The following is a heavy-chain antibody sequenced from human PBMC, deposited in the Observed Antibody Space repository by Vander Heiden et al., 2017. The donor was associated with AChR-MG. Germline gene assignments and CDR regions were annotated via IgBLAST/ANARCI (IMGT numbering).Heavy chain of an antibody. Sequence: QVQLVDSGGGVVQPGRSLRLSCAPPGFTFRTYGMHWVRQAPGKGLEGVAVISDDGSNKYYVDSVKGRFTISRDNFKNTLYLEMNSLRAEDTAVYYCAKDNGNGRAPEFLNYWGQGILVTVSS. CDR1: GFTFRTYG. CDR3: AKDNGNGRAPEFLNY. V-gene: IGHV3-30*18. D-gene: IGHD1-1*01. CDR2: ISDDGSNK. J-gene: IGHJ4*02.